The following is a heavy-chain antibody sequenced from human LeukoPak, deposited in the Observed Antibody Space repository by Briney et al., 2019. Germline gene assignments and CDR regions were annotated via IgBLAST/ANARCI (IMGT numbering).Heavy chain of an antibody. Sequence: GGSLRLSCAASGFTFSSYSMNWVRQAPGKGLEWVSSISSSSYIYYADSVKGRFTISRDNAKNSLYLQMNSLRAEDTAVYYCARDGYCSSTSCFESLWGQGTLVTVSS. D-gene: IGHD2-2*03. CDR1: GFTFSSYS. J-gene: IGHJ4*02. CDR2: ISSSSYI. CDR3: ARDGYCSSTSCFESL. V-gene: IGHV3-21*01.